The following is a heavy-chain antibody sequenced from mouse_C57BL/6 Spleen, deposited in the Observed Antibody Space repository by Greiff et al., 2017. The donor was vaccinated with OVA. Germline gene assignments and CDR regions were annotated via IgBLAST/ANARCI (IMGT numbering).Heavy chain of an antibody. Sequence: EVQLQESGPELVKPGDSVKISCKASGYSFTGYFMNWVMQSHGKSLEWIGRINPYNGDTFYNQKFKGKATLTVDKSSSTAHMELRSLTSEDSAVYYCAVSNLYYYAMDYWGQGTSVTVSS. CDR3: AVSNLYYYAMDY. CDR2: INPYNGDT. V-gene: IGHV1-20*01. D-gene: IGHD2-5*01. CDR1: GYSFTGYF. J-gene: IGHJ4*01.